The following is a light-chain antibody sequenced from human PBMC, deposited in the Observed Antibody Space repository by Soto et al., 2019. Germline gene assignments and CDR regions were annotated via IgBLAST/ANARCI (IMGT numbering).Light chain of an antibody. Sequence: LTQPASLSGSPGQSITISCTGTSSDIGAYDYVSWFQQHPGKAPKLMISEVNNRPSGVSIRFSGSKSGNTAYLTISGLQVEDEAEYFCCSFTSTSSHVFGTGTKVTVL. V-gene: IGLV2-14*01. CDR2: EVN. J-gene: IGLJ1*01. CDR3: CSFTSTSSHV. CDR1: SSDIGAYDY.